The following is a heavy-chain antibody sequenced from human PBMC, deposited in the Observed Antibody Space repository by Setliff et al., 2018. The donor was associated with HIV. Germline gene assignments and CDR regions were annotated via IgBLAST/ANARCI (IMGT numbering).Heavy chain of an antibody. J-gene: IGHJ5*02. V-gene: IGHV1-69*13. Sequence: SVKVSCKASGGTFSSYAISWVRQAPGQGLEWMGGIVPIFGTANYAQKFQGRVTITADESTSTAYMELSSLRSEDTAVYYCARDGPIAAAGTEGLWFDPWGQGTLVTVSS. CDR3: ARDGPIAAAGTEGLWFDP. CDR2: IVPIFGTA. D-gene: IGHD6-13*01. CDR1: GGTFSSYA.